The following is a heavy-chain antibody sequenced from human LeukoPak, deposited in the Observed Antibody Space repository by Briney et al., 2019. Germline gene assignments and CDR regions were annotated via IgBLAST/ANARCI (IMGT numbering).Heavy chain of an antibody. J-gene: IGHJ4*02. V-gene: IGHV3-48*04. CDR3: ARSFDF. Sequence: AGGSLRLSCAASGFTFSSYSMNWVRQAPGKGLEWVSYISSSTDTTYCADSVRGRFTISRDNAKNSLYLQMDSLRADDTAVYYCARSFDFWGQGILVTVSS. CDR1: GFTFSSYS. CDR2: ISSSTDTT.